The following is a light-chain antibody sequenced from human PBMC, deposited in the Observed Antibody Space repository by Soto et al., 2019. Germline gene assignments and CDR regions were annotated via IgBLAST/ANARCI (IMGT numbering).Light chain of an antibody. CDR1: NSDVGLYNF. V-gene: IGLV2-8*01. J-gene: IGLJ2*01. Sequence: QSALTQPPSASGSPGQSVTISCTGTNSDVGLYNFVSWYQHHPGNAPKLIIYEVTKRPSGVPDRFSGSKSGNTASLTVSGLRAEDEADYYCSSYGGRNSVFFGGGTKVTVL. CDR2: EVT. CDR3: SSYGGRNSVF.